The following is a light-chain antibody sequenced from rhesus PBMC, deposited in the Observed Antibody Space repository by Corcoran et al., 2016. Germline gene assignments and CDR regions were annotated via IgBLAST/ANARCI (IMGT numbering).Light chain of an antibody. Sequence: EIVMTQSPVTLSLSPGERATLSCRASRSVNSSLAWYQQKPGRAPRLLIYGASRRSTGIPDRISGSGSGTDFTLTISSLEPEDVAVYYCLQHSNRPQTFGQGTKVEIK. V-gene: IGKV3-24*01. J-gene: IGKJ1*01. CDR3: LQHSNRPQT. CDR2: GAS. CDR1: RSVNSS.